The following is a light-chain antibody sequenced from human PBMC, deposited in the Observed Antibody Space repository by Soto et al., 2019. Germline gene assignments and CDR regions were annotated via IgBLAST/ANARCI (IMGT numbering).Light chain of an antibody. V-gene: IGKV1-39*01. Sequence: DIQMTQSPSSLSASIGDRVTITCRPSQSISTYLHWYQQKPGEAPKLLISGASSLQSGVPSRFSGSGSGTEFTLTTSTLQREDFATYYCQQSYSTLYTFGQGTKVDI. CDR1: QSISTY. CDR3: QQSYSTLYT. J-gene: IGKJ2*01. CDR2: GAS.